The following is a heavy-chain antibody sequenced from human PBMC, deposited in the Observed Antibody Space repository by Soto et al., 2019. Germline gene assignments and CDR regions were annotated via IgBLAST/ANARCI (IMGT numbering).Heavy chain of an antibody. Sequence: EVQLLESGGGLVQPGGSLRLSCAASGFTFSSYAMSWVRQAPGKGLEWVSAISGSGGSTYYADSVKGRFTISRDNSKNTLYLQMNSLRAEDTAVYYCAKRSYCSGGSCYVGWYFVLWGRGTLVTVSS. D-gene: IGHD2-15*01. CDR3: AKRSYCSGGSCYVGWYFVL. J-gene: IGHJ2*01. CDR1: GFTFSSYA. V-gene: IGHV3-23*01. CDR2: ISGSGGST.